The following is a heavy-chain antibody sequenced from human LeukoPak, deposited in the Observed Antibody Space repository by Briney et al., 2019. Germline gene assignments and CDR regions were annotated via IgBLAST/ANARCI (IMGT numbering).Heavy chain of an antibody. V-gene: IGHV3-23*01. Sequence: GGSLRLSCAASGFTISSYAMSWVRQAPGKGLEWVSAISGSGGSTYYADSVKGRFIISRDNSKNTLYLQMNSLRAEDTAVYYWAKMSVWGSYRLLPIYRGQGTLVTVSS. J-gene: IGHJ4*02. D-gene: IGHD3-16*02. CDR1: GFTISSYA. CDR3: AKMSVWGSYRLLPIY. CDR2: ISGSGGST.